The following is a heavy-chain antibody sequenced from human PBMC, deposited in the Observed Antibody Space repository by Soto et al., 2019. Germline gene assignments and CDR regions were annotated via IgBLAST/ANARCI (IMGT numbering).Heavy chain of an antibody. CDR1: GFTFSDYY. D-gene: IGHD6-6*01. Sequence: PGGSLRLSCAASGFTFSDYYMSWIRQAPGKGLEWVSYISSSSSYTNYADSVKGRFTISRDNAKNSLYLQMNSLRAEDTAVYYCARDMKIAARPVVFYYYYGMDAWGQGTTVTVSS. J-gene: IGHJ6*02. CDR3: ARDMKIAARPVVFYYYYGMDA. V-gene: IGHV3-11*06. CDR2: ISSSSSYT.